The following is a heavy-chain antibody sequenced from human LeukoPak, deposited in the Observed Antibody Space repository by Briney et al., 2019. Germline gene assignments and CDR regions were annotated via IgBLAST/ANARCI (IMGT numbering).Heavy chain of an antibody. J-gene: IGHJ5*02. CDR1: GGSISSYY. V-gene: IGHV4-39*02. Sequence: SETLSLTCTVSGGSISSYYWGWIRQPPGKGLEWIGNIYYSGSTYYNPSLKSRVTISVDTSKNQFSLKLSSVTAADTAVYYCAREGLNMVRGVIPKEAWGWFDPWGQGTLVTVSS. CDR2: IYYSGST. D-gene: IGHD3-10*01. CDR3: AREGLNMVRGVIPKEAWGWFDP.